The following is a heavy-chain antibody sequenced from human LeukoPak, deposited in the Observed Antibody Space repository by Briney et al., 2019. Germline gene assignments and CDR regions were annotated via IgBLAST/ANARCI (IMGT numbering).Heavy chain of an antibody. Sequence: GRSLRLSCAASGFTFDDYATHWVRQAPGKGLEWVSGISWNSGSIGYADSVKGRFTISRDNSKNTLYLQMNSLRAEDTAVYYCARDPNHYDFWSGYYPYWGQGTLVTVSS. J-gene: IGHJ4*02. CDR2: ISWNSGSI. CDR1: GFTFDDYA. V-gene: IGHV3-9*01. D-gene: IGHD3-3*01. CDR3: ARDPNHYDFWSGYYPY.